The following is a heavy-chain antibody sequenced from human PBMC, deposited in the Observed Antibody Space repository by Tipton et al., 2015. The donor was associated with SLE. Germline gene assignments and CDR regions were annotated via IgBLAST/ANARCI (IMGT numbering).Heavy chain of an antibody. CDR3: ARLQAAAFPNRYYYYHCLDV. CDR2: MSYTGST. V-gene: IGHV4-39*01. CDR1: GGSISGSTYS. J-gene: IGHJ6*03. Sequence: GLVKPSETLSLTCTVSGGSISGSTYSWGWIRQPPGEGLEWIGSMSYTGSTYYNPSLKSRVNMSVDTSNNQYSLKLSSVTAADTAVYYCARLQAAAFPNRYYYYHCLDVWGEATTVTVSS. D-gene: IGHD6-13*01.